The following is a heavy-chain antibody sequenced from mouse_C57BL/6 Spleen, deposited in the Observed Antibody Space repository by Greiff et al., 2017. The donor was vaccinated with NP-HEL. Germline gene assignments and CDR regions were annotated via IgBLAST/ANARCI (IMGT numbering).Heavy chain of an antibody. CDR3: AINIGAERADYTIGY. CDR2: IHPSDSDT. Sequence: QVQLQQPGAELVKPGASVKVSCKASGYTFTSYWMHWVKQRPGQGLEWIGRIHPSDSDTNYNQKFKGKATLTVDKSSSTAYLQLSSLTSEDSAVYNSAINIGAERADYTIGYRGQKTSQTVSS. J-gene: IGHJ4*01. V-gene: IGHV1-74*01. CDR1: GYTFTSYW.